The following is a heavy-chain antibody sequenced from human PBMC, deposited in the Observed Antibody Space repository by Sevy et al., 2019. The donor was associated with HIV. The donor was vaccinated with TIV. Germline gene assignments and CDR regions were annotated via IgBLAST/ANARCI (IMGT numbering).Heavy chain of an antibody. J-gene: IGHJ4*02. CDR1: GFTFSYYN. CDR3: ARNLDYYASGPPDS. V-gene: IGHV3-21*01. D-gene: IGHD3-10*01. CDR2: ISSGSSYI. Sequence: GGCLRLSCAASGFTFSYYNMNWVRQAPGKGLEWVSSISSGSSYIFYVDSVKDRFTISRDNAKDSLFLQMNSLRAEDTAVYYCARNLDYYASGPPDSWGRGTLVTVSS.